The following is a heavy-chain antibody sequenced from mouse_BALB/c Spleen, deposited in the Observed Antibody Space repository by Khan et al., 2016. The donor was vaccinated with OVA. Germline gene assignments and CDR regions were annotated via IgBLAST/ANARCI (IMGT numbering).Heavy chain of an antibody. CDR1: GFSFTSYC. V-gene: IGHV2-3*01. CDR2: IWGDGST. CDR3: ARLIYYDYDRYGLDY. Sequence: QVQLKESGPGLVAPSQSLSISCTASGFSFTSYCVSWIRQPPAKGLEWMGKIWGDGSTNYYSDLKTSLSISKVNTKSHASLKLHSLQTDDTAAYFCARLIYYDYDRYGLDYWGQGTSVTVSS. J-gene: IGHJ4*01. D-gene: IGHD2-4*01.